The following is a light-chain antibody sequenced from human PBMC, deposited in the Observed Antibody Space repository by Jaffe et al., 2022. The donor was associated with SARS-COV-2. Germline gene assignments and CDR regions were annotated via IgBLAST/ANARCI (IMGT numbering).Light chain of an antibody. CDR1: QSIDNS. CDR2: KAS. CDR3: QQFNTYWT. Sequence: DIQMTQSPSTLSASVGDRVTITCRASQSIDNSLAWYQQKPGKAPKLLIYKASSLESGVPSRFSGTGSGTEFTLTISSLQPDDFATYFCQQFNTYWTFGQGTKVEIK. V-gene: IGKV1-5*03. J-gene: IGKJ1*01.